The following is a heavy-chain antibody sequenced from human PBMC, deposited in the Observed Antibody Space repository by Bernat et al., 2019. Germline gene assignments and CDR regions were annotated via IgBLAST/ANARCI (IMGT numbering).Heavy chain of an antibody. CDR1: GFIFNAYV. D-gene: IGHD7-27*01. J-gene: IGHJ4*02. Sequence: EEQLVESGGDLVQPGGSLRLSCAPSGFIFNAYVMHWVRQAPGMGLEWVSRISHDSSGTSYADSVKGRFTISRDNIKNSLYLQMNSLRVEDTALYYCVRDNANWAFDCWGRGTLVTVSS. CDR2: ISHDSSGT. V-gene: IGHV3-43*02. CDR3: VRDNANWAFDC.